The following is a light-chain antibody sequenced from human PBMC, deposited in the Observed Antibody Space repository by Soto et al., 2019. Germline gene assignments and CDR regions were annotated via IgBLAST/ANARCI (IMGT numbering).Light chain of an antibody. Sequence: EIVLTQSPGTLPLSPGESVTLSCRASQSITNSYLAWYQHKPGQAPRLLIYGTSYRATGIPDRFSGSRSGPDFTLTISRLEPEDFAMYYCHQYGSSPITFGQGTKVDIK. CDR1: QSITNSY. J-gene: IGKJ1*01. V-gene: IGKV3-20*01. CDR2: GTS. CDR3: HQYGSSPIT.